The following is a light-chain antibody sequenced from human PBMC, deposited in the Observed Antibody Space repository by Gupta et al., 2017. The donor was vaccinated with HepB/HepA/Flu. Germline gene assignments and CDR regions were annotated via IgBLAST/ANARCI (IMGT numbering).Light chain of an antibody. J-gene: IGKJ2*01. CDR1: QTVSINN. CDR3: QQWGRSPLEYT. CDR2: GAY. V-gene: IGKV3-20*01. Sequence: VLTQSAGTLSVSPGERATLSCRASQTVSINNLAWYQQKPGQAPRLVISGAYRRATGIPDRFSVSGCGTDCTPTIRSLQPEDCAVYDCQQWGRSPLEYTFGQGTKLEIK.